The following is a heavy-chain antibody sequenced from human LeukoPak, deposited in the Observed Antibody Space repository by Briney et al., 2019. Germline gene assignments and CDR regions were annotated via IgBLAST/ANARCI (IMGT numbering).Heavy chain of an antibody. D-gene: IGHD1-26*01. J-gene: IGHJ6*02. CDR3: ARDSPVGIYYYYGMDV. CDR1: GFTFSDYY. Sequence: GGSLRLSCAASGFTFSDYYMSWIRQAPGKGLEWVSYISSSSSTIYYADSVKGRFTISRDNAKNSLYLQMNSLRAEDTAVYYCARDSPVGIYYYYGMDVWGQGTTVTVSS. CDR2: ISSSSSTI. V-gene: IGHV3-11*04.